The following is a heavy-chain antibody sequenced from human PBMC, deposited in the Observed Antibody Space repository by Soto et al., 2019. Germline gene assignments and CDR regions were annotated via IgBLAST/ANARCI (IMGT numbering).Heavy chain of an antibody. D-gene: IGHD3-16*02. CDR1: GLTLSGHW. J-gene: IGHJ4*02. CDR2: IRPDGSET. Sequence: GGALRLSCAASGLTLSGHWMTWVRQTPGEGLQWVAAIRPDGSETFYVDSVKGRFTISRDNARNSLFLQMDRLRAEDTAVYYCTYRPSGMTYRAVFDFWGQGTLVTVSS. CDR3: TYRPSGMTYRAVFDF. V-gene: IGHV3-7*03.